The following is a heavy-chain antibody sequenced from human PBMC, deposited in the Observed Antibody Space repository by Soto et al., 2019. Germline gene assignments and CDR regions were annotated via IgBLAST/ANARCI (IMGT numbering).Heavy chain of an antibody. CDR1: GGSISSYY. D-gene: IGHD7-27*01. J-gene: IGHJ4*02. CDR2: IYYSGST. Sequence: QVQLQESGPGLVKPSETLSLTCTVSGGSISSYYWSWIRQPPGKGLEWIGYIYYSGSTEYEPSLKSRVTIAVDTSKNQFSLKLSSVTAADTAVYYCARRWGTYFDFWGQGTLVTVSS. CDR3: ARRWGTYFDF. V-gene: IGHV4-59*01.